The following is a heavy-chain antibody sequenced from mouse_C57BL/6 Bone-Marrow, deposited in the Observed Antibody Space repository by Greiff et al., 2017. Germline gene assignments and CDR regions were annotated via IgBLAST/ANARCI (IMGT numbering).Heavy chain of an antibody. V-gene: IGHV5-15*01. CDR1: GFTFSDYG. J-gene: IGHJ4*01. CDR3: ASISGGYAMDY. D-gene: IGHD3-1*01. Sequence: DVQLVESGGGLVQPGGSLKLSCAASGFTFSDYGMAWVRQAPRKGPEWVAFISNLAYSIYYADTVTGRFTISRENAKNTLYLEMSSLRSEDTAMYYCASISGGYAMDYWGQGTSVTVSS. CDR2: ISNLAYSI.